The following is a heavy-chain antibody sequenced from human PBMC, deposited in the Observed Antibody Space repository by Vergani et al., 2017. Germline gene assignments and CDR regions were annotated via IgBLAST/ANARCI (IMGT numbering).Heavy chain of an antibody. CDR1: GGSISSGGYY. CDR3: AGDRTVRYYYYGMDV. D-gene: IGHD1-1*01. CDR2: IYYSGST. V-gene: IGHV4-31*03. J-gene: IGHJ6*02. Sequence: QVQLQESGPGLVKPSQTLSLTCTVSGGSISSGGYYWSWIRQHPGKGLEWIGYIYYSGSTYYNPSLKSRVTISVDTSKNQFSLKLSSVTAADTAVYYCAGDRTVRYYYYGMDVWGQGTTVTVSS.